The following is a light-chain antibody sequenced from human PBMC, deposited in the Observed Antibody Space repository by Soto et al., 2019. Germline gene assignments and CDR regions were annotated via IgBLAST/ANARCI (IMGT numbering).Light chain of an antibody. CDR1: SSDVGGYNY. Sequence: QSALTQPASVSGSPGQSITISCTGTSSDVGGYNYVSWYQQHPGKAPKLMIYEVSNRPSGVSNRFSGSKSGNTASLTISGLQAEDEADYYCSSYTSSSTLVFGTATKFTVL. CDR3: SSYTSSSTLV. CDR2: EVS. V-gene: IGLV2-14*01. J-gene: IGLJ1*01.